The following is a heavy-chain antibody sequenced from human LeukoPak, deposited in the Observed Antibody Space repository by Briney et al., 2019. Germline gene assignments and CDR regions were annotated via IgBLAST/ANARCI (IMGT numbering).Heavy chain of an antibody. CDR1: GYSISSGYY. J-gene: IGHJ3*02. Sequence: SETLSLTCTVSGYSISSGYYWGWIRQPPGKGLEWIGSIYHSGGTYYNPSLKSRVTISVDTSKNQFSLKLSSVTAADTAVYYCARYSYGPDDAFDIWGQGTMVTVSS. CDR2: IYHSGGT. V-gene: IGHV4-38-2*02. D-gene: IGHD5-18*01. CDR3: ARYSYGPDDAFDI.